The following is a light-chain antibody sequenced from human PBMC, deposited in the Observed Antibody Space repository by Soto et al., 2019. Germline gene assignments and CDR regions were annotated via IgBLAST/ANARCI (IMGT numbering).Light chain of an antibody. J-gene: IGKJ2*01. CDR1: QSLLHSNGYNY. CDR3: MQALQTPPHT. CDR2: LGS. Sequence: DLVMTQSPLSLPVTPGEPASISCRSSQSLLHSNGYNYLDWYLQKPGQSPQLLIYLGSNRASGVPDRFSGSGSGTDFTLKISRVEAEDVGVYYCMQALQTPPHTFGQVTKLEIK. V-gene: IGKV2-28*01.